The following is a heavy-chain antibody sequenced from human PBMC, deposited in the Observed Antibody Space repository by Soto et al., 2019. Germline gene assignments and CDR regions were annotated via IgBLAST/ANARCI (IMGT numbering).Heavy chain of an antibody. CDR3: ARGQRFSDWFDP. V-gene: IGHV4-4*07. CDR2: VYSSGGT. J-gene: IGHJ5*02. CDR1: GGSVTSYY. D-gene: IGHD3-3*01. Sequence: SETLSLTCTVSGGSVTSYYWTWIRQPAGKGLEWIGRVYSSGGTHYNPSLKSRVTISLDTSKNQFSLRLLSVTDADTAVYFCARGQRFSDWFDPWGQGTLVTVSS.